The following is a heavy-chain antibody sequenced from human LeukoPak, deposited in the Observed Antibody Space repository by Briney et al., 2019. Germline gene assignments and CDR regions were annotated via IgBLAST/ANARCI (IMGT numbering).Heavy chain of an antibody. Sequence: SETLSLTCTVSGGSISSCYWSWIRQPPGKGLEWIGYIYYSGSANYNPSLKSRVTISVDTSKNQFSLKLSSVTAADTAVYYCARDTAAAGSGFDYWGQGTLVTVSS. J-gene: IGHJ4*02. CDR2: IYYSGSA. CDR3: ARDTAAAGSGFDY. D-gene: IGHD6-13*01. V-gene: IGHV4-59*01. CDR1: GGSISSCY.